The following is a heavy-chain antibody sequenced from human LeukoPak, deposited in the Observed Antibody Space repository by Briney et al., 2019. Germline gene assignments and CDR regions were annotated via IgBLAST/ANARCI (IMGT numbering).Heavy chain of an antibody. V-gene: IGHV4-61*01. D-gene: IGHD3-22*01. J-gene: IGHJ4*02. CDR1: GGSVSSGSYY. CDR3: ATDGNYYDSSGYYPLFDY. CDR2: IYYSGST. Sequence: SETLSLTCTVSGGSVSSGSYYWSWIRQPPGKGLEWIGYIYYSGSTNYNPSLKSRVTISVDTSKNQFSLKLSSVTAADTAVYYCATDGNYYDSSGYYPLFDYWGQGTLVTVSS.